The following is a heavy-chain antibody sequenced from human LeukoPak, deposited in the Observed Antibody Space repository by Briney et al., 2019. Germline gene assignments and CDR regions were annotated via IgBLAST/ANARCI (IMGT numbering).Heavy chain of an antibody. CDR2: ISWNSGSK. CDR3: AKDVYSSSLAPVGY. V-gene: IGHV3-9*01. Sequence: GGSLRLSCAASGFTFHDYDMHWVRQAPGKGLEWVSGISWNSGSKGYADSVKGRFTISRDNAKNSLYLQMNSLRAEDTAVYYCAKDVYSSSLAPVGYWGQGTLVTVSS. J-gene: IGHJ4*02. CDR1: GFTFHDYD. D-gene: IGHD6-13*01.